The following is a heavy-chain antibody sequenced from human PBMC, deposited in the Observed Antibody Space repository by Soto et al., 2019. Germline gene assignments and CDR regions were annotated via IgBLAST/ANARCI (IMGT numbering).Heavy chain of an antibody. CDR3: ARDGFGVCVRPGENHDAFDI. V-gene: IGHV4-59*01. CDR2: IYYSGST. CDR1: GGSISSYY. D-gene: IGHD3-10*01. J-gene: IGHJ3*02. Sequence: SETLSLTCTVPGGSISSYYWSWIRQPPGKGLEWIGYIYYSGSTNYNPSLKSRVTISVDTSKNQFSLKLSSVTAADTAVYYCARDGFGVCVRPGENHDAFDIWGQGTMVTVSS.